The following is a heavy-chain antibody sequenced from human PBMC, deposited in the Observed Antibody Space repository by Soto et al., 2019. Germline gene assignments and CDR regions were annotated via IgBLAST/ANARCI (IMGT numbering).Heavy chain of an antibody. CDR2: INGSGAGT. Sequence: VQLLESGGGLVQPGGSLTLSCAGSGFTFGSYTMAWVRQAPGKGLEWVSGINGSGAGTYYAGSVKGRFRISRDNSRNTLYLQMNSLRADDTAVYYCAKTGPVTARIRFDYWGQGALVTVSS. D-gene: IGHD2-21*02. V-gene: IGHV3-23*01. CDR1: GFTFGSYT. J-gene: IGHJ4*02. CDR3: AKTGPVTARIRFDY.